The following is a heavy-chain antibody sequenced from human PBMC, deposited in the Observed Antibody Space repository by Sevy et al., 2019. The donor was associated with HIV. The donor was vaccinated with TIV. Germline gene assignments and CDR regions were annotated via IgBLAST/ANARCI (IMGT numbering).Heavy chain of an antibody. CDR2: IRSKVNSYAT. CDR3: TSQGDRSRYDILSHGLDV. V-gene: IGHV3-73*01. CDR1: GFTFSDSA. Sequence: GGSLRLSCAASGFTFSDSAMHWVRQASGKGLEWVGRIRSKVNSYATTYVASVKGRFTISKDDSKHIEYLQMKSLKTEDTAVYYCTSQGDRSRYDILSHGLDVWRQPTKLTDSS. J-gene: IGHJ6*02. D-gene: IGHD3-9*01.